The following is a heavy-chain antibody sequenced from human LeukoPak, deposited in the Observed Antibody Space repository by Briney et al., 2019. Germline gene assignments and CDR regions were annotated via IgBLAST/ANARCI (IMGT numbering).Heavy chain of an antibody. D-gene: IGHD1-26*01. V-gene: IGHV1-18*01. J-gene: IGHJ5*02. Sequence: ASVKVSCKASGYTFTSYGISWVRQAPGQGLEWMGWISAYNGNTNYAQKLQGRVTMTTDTSTSTAYMELRSLRSDDAAVYYCARTPHLAPGGWFDPWGQGTLVTVSS. CDR1: GYTFTSYG. CDR3: ARTPHLAPGGWFDP. CDR2: ISAYNGNT.